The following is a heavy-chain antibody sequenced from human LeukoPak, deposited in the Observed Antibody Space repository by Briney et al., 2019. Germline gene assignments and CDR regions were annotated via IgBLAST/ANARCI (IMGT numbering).Heavy chain of an antibody. CDR3: AKGTMLVVAVGDYFDY. D-gene: IGHD3-22*01. CDR1: GFTLDDYA. J-gene: IGHJ4*02. Sequence: PGRSLRLSCAASGFTLDDYAMHWVRQAPGKGLEWVSGISWNSVNIGYADSVKGRFNISRDNAKNSLYLQMNSLRAEDMALYYCAKGTMLVVAVGDYFDYWSQGTLVTVSS. V-gene: IGHV3-9*03. CDR2: ISWNSVNI.